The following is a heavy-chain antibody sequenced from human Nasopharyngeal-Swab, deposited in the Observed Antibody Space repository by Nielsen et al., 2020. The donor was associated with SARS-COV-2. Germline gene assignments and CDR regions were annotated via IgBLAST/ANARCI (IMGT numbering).Heavy chain of an antibody. V-gene: IGHV4-59*01. CDR1: GASITSSS. CDR3: ARRLTLESFWYFDL. CDR2: IYYSGTT. Sequence: SETLSLTCTVSGASITSSSWSWIRQPPGKGLDWIGYIYYSGTTNYNPSLKSRVTISVDTSKNQFSLKLSSVTAADTAVYYCARRLTLESFWYFDLWGRGTLVTVSS. D-gene: IGHD3-3*01. J-gene: IGHJ2*01.